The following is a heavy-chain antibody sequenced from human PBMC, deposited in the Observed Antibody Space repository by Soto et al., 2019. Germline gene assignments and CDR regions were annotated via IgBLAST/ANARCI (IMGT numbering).Heavy chain of an antibody. D-gene: IGHD6-19*01. J-gene: IGHJ5*02. Sequence: ASVKVSCKASGYTFTGYYMHWVRQAPGQGLEWMGWINPNSGGTNYAQKFQGWVTMTRDTSISTAYMELSRLRSDDTAVYYCARDPGSPPRIAVAGTGVDGWFDPWGQGTLVTVSS. CDR1: GYTFTGYY. CDR2: INPNSGGT. V-gene: IGHV1-2*04. CDR3: ARDPGSPPRIAVAGTGVDGWFDP.